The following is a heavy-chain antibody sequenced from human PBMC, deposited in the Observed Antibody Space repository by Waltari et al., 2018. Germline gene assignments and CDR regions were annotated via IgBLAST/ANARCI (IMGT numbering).Heavy chain of an antibody. D-gene: IGHD2-2*01. J-gene: IGHJ3*02. CDR2: IFSSGTT. CDR3: ARYCSSGTCYERGDNAFDI. Sequence: QVQLQESGPGLVKPSQTLSLTCTVSGGFTSSGRYYWNWIRQPAGKGLEWIGRIFSSGTTTYNPPLKTRVTISVDTSKNQFSLELTSATAADTAVYYCARYCSSGTCYERGDNAFDIWGQGTAVTVSS. CDR1: GGFTSSGRYY. V-gene: IGHV4-61*02.